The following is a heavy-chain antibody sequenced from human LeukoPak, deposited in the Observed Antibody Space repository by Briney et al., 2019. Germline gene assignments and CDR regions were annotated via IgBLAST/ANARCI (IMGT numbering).Heavy chain of an antibody. D-gene: IGHD2-15*01. Sequence: GGSLRLSCAASGFIFSSYVMSWVRQAPGKGLEWVSGISGSGGNTYYADSVKGRFTISRDNSRNTLYLQMDSLRVEDTAVYYCAKGGTAVVVDDYWGQGTLVTVSS. J-gene: IGHJ4*02. CDR3: AKGGTAVVVDDY. CDR2: ISGSGGNT. V-gene: IGHV3-23*01. CDR1: GFIFSSYV.